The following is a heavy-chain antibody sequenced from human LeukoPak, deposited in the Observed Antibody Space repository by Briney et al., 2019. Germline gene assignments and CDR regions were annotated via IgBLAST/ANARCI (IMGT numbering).Heavy chain of an antibody. CDR3: ARERLPDYYDSSAYRPFDP. V-gene: IGHV1-69*01. Sequence: SVKVSCKASGGTFSIYAISWVRQAPGQGLEWMGGIIPIFGTANYAQKFQGRVTITADESTSTAYMELSSLRSEDTAVYYCARERLPDYYDSSAYRPFDPWGQGTLVTVSS. CDR1: GGTFSIYA. J-gene: IGHJ5*02. D-gene: IGHD3-22*01. CDR2: IIPIFGTA.